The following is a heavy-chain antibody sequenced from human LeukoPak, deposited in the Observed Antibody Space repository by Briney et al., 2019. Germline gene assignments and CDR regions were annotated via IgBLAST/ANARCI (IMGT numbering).Heavy chain of an antibody. V-gene: IGHV4-39*01. D-gene: IGHD1-7*01. CDR3: ARALRGTSRNLVFDY. Sequence: PSETLSLTCTVSSDSVSSSRYFWGWIRQPPGKGLEWVASIYYSGVTYYNPSLESRVTISMHTSKNQFSLKLSSVTAADTAVYYCARALRGTSRNLVFDYWGQGTLVTVSS. CDR2: IYYSGVT. CDR1: SDSVSSSRYF. J-gene: IGHJ4*02.